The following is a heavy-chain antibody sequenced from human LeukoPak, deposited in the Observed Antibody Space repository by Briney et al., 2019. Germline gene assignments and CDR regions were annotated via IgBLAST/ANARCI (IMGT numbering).Heavy chain of an antibody. V-gene: IGHV3-21*01. D-gene: IGHD2-15*01. CDR2: ISSSSSYI. J-gene: IGHJ3*02. CDR1: GFTFSSYS. CDR3: ARATENPYCSGGSCYLGPGAFDI. Sequence: PGGSLRLSCAASGFTFSSYSMNWVRQAPGKGLEWVSSISSSSSYIHYADSVRGRFTISRDNARNSLYLQMNSLRAEDTAVYYCARATENPYCSGGSCYLGPGAFDIWGQGTMVTVSS.